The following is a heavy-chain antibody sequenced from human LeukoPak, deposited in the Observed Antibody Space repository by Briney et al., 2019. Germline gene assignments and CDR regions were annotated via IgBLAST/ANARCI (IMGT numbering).Heavy chain of an antibody. V-gene: IGHV4-34*01. CDR3: ARSPGPLVPAAFDI. CDR2: IYYSGST. CDR1: GGSFSGYY. D-gene: IGHD3-10*01. J-gene: IGHJ3*02. Sequence: ASETLSLTCAVYGGSFSGYYWSWIRQPPGKGLEWIGFIYYSGSTYYNPSLKSRVTTSVDTSKNQFSLKLSSVTAADTAVYYCARSPGPLVPAAFDIWGQGTMVTVSS.